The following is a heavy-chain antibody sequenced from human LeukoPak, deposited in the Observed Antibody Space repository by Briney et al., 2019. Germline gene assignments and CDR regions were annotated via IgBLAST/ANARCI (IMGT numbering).Heavy chain of an antibody. V-gene: IGHV3-66*01. CDR1: GFTVSSNY. J-gene: IGHJ6*02. CDR2: IYSGGST. Sequence: GGSLRFSCAASGFTVSSNYMSWVRQAPGKGLEGVSVIYSGGSTYYADSVKGRFTISRDNSKNTLYLQMNSLRAEDTAVYYCASRSHYYYGMDVWGQGTTVTVSS. CDR3: ASRSHYYYGMDV.